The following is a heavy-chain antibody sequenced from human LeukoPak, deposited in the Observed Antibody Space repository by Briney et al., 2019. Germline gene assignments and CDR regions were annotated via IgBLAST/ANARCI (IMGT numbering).Heavy chain of an antibody. D-gene: IGHD2-2*01. Sequence: GSLRLSCAASGFTFSSYAMSWVRQAPGKGLEWVSAISGSGGSTYYADSVKGRFTISRDNSKNTLYLQMNSLRAEDTAVYYCAKGILGYCSSTSCFPFDYWGQGTLVTVSS. CDR2: ISGSGGST. J-gene: IGHJ4*02. CDR1: GFTFSSYA. V-gene: IGHV3-23*01. CDR3: AKGILGYCSSTSCFPFDY.